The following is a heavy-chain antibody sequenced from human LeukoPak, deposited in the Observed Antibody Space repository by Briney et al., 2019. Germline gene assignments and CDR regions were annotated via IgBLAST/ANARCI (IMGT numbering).Heavy chain of an antibody. J-gene: IGHJ4*02. CDR1: GFTFSSYG. Sequence: GGSLRLCWAAAGFTFSSYGMHWVRQAPGKGLELVAVISYDGSNKYYADSVKGRFTISRDNSKNTLYLQMNSLRAEDTAVYYCAKGRGRWLQEPFDYWGQGTLVTVSS. CDR3: AKGRGRWLQEPFDY. V-gene: IGHV3-30*18. CDR2: ISYDGSNK. D-gene: IGHD5-24*01.